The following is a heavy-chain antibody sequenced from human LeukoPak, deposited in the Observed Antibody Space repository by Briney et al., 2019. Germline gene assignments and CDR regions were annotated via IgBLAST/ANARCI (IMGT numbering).Heavy chain of an antibody. CDR1: GGSFSGYY. J-gene: IGHJ3*02. CDR2: INHSGST. V-gene: IGHV4-34*01. Sequence: PSETLSLTCAVYGGSFSGYYWSWIRQPPGKGLEWIGEINHSGSTNYNPSLKSRVTISVDTSKNQFSLKLSSVTAADTAVYYCAREPMTTVTPSDSDAFDIWGQGTMVTVSS. D-gene: IGHD4-17*01. CDR3: AREPMTTVTPSDSDAFDI.